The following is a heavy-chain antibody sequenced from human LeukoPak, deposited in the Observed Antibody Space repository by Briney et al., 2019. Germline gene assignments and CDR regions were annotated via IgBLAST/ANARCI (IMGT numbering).Heavy chain of an antibody. Sequence: GESLKISCKGSGFSFTTYWIGWVRQMPGKGLEWMGIIYPGDSDTRYSPSFQGQVTISADKSINTAYLQWSSLKASDTAMYYCARPVGADGPNWFDPWGQGTLVTVSS. CDR2: IYPGDSDT. CDR1: GFSFTTYW. D-gene: IGHD1-26*01. CDR3: ARPVGADGPNWFDP. J-gene: IGHJ5*02. V-gene: IGHV5-51*01.